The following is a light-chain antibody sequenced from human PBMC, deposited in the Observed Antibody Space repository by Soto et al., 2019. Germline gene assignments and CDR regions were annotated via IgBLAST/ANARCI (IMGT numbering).Light chain of an antibody. CDR2: EVG. CDR3: SSYAATNNWV. V-gene: IGLV2-8*01. J-gene: IGLJ3*02. CDR1: SSDVGDYNY. Sequence: QSALTQPPSAFGSSGQSVTISCTGTSSDVGDYNYVSWYQQHPGKAPKLMIYEVGKRPIGVPDRFSGSKSGNTASLTVSGLQAEDEAHYYCSSYAATNNWVFGGGTKVTVL.